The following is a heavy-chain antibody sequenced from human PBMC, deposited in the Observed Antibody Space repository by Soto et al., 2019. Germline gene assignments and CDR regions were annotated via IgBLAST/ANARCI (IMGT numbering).Heavy chain of an antibody. CDR1: GYSFTQYG. Sequence: PGESLKISCGASGYSFTQYGIAWVRQMPGKGLEWMGNSHPGDSDTTYSPSFQGQVTISVDKSTQTAYLQWRSLTAEDTARYYCAKGRNYDILTAHHAFDYWGQGTQVTVSS. D-gene: IGHD3-9*01. CDR2: SHPGDSDT. V-gene: IGHV5-51*01. CDR3: AKGRNYDILTAHHAFDY. J-gene: IGHJ4*02.